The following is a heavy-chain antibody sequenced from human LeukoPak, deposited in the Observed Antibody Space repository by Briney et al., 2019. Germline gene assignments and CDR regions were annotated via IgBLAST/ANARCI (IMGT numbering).Heavy chain of an antibody. J-gene: IGHJ6*02. Sequence: GESLKISCKGSGYSFTNYWIGWVRQMPGKGLEWMGYIYPGDSETRYSPSFQGQVTISADKSISTAYLQWSSLKASDTGMYYCPRLTGGVEDRLYFFSGLDVWGQGTTVTVS. D-gene: IGHD2-15*01. CDR3: PRLTGGVEDRLYFFSGLDV. CDR1: GYSFTNYW. CDR2: IYPGDSET. V-gene: IGHV5-51*01.